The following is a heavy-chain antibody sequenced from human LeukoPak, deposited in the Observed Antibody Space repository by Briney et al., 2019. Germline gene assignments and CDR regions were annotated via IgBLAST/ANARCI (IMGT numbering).Heavy chain of an antibody. V-gene: IGHV4-4*07. D-gene: IGHD3-22*01. Sequence: SETLSLTCTVSGGSMEIDYWNWIRQPAGKGLEWIGRIYTSGSTNYNPSLKSRVTMSVDTSKNQFSLKLSSVTAADTAVYYCARVTYDSSGPFRWFDPWGQGTLVTVSS. CDR1: GGSMEIDY. J-gene: IGHJ5*02. CDR2: IYTSGST. CDR3: ARVTYDSSGPFRWFDP.